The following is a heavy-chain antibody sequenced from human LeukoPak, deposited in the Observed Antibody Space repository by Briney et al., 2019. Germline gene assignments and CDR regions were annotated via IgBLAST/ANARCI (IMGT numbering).Heavy chain of an antibody. CDR1: GFTFSSYG. CDR2: ISYDGSNK. D-gene: IGHD4-17*01. J-gene: IGHJ4*02. Sequence: GRSLRLSCAASGFTFSSYGMHWVRQAPGKGLEWVAVISYDGSNKYYADSVKGRFTISRDNSKNTLYLQMNSLRAEDTAVYYCAKDLYGDYGGGDFDYWGQATLVTVSS. V-gene: IGHV3-30*18. CDR3: AKDLYGDYGGGDFDY.